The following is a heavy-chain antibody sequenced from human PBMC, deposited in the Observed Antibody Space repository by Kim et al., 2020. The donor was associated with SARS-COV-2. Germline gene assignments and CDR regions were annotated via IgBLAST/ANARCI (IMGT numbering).Heavy chain of an antibody. CDR1: GFTFNNYA. CDR2: IRSSSDTT. D-gene: IGHD6-19*01. Sequence: GGSLRLSCLASGFTFNNYAMNWVRQAPGQGLEWVSLIRSSSDTTYYADAVKGRFTISRDNSKNTLYLQMNSLRAEDTAIYYCAKDKGISSGWPVFDYWGQGSLVTVSS. CDR3: AKDKGISSGWPVFDY. V-gene: IGHV3-23*01. J-gene: IGHJ4*02.